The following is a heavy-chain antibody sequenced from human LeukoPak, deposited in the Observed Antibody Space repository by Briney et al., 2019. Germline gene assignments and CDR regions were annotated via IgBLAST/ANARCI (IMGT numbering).Heavy chain of an antibody. J-gene: IGHJ5*02. CDR1: GYYFNAYY. Sequence: PGGSLRLSCAASGYYFNAYYISSLRQAPGKGLEWVANIKQDGSQKFYLDSVKGRFTISRDNGNNSLYLHMSRLKVEDTAVYYCVRDLKGFNLWGQGALVTVSS. V-gene: IGHV3-7*04. CDR3: VRDLKGFNL. CDR2: IKQDGSQK.